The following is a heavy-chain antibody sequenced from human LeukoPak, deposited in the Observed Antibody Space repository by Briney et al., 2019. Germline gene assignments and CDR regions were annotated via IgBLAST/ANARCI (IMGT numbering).Heavy chain of an antibody. D-gene: IGHD4-17*01. CDR1: GGSFSGYY. CDR3: ARAGDYGDYVGWFDP. Sequence: SETLSLTCAVYGGSFSGYYWSWIRQPPGKGLEWIGEINHSGSTNYNPSLKSRVTISVDTSKNQFSLKLSSVTAADTAVYYCARAGDYGDYVGWFDPWGQGTLVTVSS. V-gene: IGHV4-34*01. J-gene: IGHJ5*02. CDR2: INHSGST.